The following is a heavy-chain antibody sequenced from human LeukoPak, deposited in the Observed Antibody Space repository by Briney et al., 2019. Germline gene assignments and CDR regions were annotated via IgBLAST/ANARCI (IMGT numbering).Heavy chain of an antibody. CDR2: INHSGST. CDR3: ARARPIWFGGCHDY. CDR1: GGSFSGYY. D-gene: IGHD3-10*01. Sequence: SETLSLTCAVYGGSFSGYYWSWIRQPPGKGLGWIGEINHSGSTNYNPSLKSRVTISVDTSKNQFSLKLSSVTAADTAVYYCARARPIWFGGCHDYWGQGTLVTVSS. J-gene: IGHJ4*02. V-gene: IGHV4-34*01.